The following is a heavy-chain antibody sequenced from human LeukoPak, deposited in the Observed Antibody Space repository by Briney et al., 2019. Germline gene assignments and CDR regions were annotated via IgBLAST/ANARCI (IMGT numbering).Heavy chain of an antibody. D-gene: IGHD3-10*01. CDR2: INGGNGNT. J-gene: IGHJ4*02. CDR3: AREMMFHDYGPGSHDY. Sequence: ASVKVSCKASGYTFTNYAIHWVRQAPGQRLEWMGWINGGNGNTKYSQKFQGRVTITKDTSASTAYMGLSSLRSEDTAVYYCAREMMFHDYGPGSHDYWGQGTLVTVSS. CDR1: GYTFTNYA. V-gene: IGHV1-3*01.